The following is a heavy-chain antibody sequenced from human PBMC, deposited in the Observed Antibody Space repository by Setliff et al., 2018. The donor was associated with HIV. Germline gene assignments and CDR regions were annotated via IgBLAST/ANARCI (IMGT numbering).Heavy chain of an antibody. CDR3: AKGQDGLRYNWFDP. J-gene: IGHJ5*02. CDR1: GFSFNNYA. Sequence: GGSLRLSCAASGFSFNNYAMNWVRQAPGKGLEWVSGISGRGGSTFYADSVQGRFTISRDNSRNTVYMQMNSLRADDTAVYFCAKGQDGLRYNWFDPWGQGTLVTVSS. CDR2: ISGRGGST. V-gene: IGHV3-23*01.